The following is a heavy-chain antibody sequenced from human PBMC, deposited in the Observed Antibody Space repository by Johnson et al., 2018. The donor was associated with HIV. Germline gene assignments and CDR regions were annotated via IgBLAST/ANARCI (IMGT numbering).Heavy chain of an antibody. CDR2: SSIKANTHTT. V-gene: IGHV3-72*01. CDR3: ARGPKNPGLDAFEI. CDR1: GFTFSDPY. Sequence: VQLLESGGGLVQPAPSLPLSCPASGFTFSDPYLSWVRQAPATGLGWVGRSSIKANTHTTAYAASVNGIFTIFIDDSKNSLYLQMNSLKTEDTAVYYCARGPKNPGLDAFEIWGQGTVVTVSS. J-gene: IGHJ3*02. D-gene: IGHD1-14*01.